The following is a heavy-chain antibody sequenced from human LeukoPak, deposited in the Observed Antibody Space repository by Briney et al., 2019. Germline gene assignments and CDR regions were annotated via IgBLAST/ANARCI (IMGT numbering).Heavy chain of an antibody. D-gene: IGHD3-9*01. J-gene: IGHJ3*02. Sequence: SETLSLTCTVSGGSISSSSYYWGGVRQPPGRGGEGVGSMYYSGSTYYNPSIKSRVTIYVDTSKNQCALKQISVTAADTAVYYCASSAWGGYDILPGLADAFDIWGQGTMVTVSS. V-gene: IGHV4-39*01. CDR3: ASSAWGGYDILPGLADAFDI. CDR1: GGSISSSSYY. CDR2: MYYSGST.